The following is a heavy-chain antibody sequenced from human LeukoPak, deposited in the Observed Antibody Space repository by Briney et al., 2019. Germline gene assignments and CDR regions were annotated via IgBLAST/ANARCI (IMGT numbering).Heavy chain of an antibody. Sequence: ASVKVSCKASGGTFSSYAISWVRQPPGQGLEWMGRIIPILGIANYAQKFQGRVTITADKSTSTAYMELSSLRSEDTAVYYCARSRYFSSSWYWFDPWGQGTLVTVSS. D-gene: IGHD6-13*01. CDR2: IIPILGIA. CDR1: GGTFSSYA. CDR3: ARSRYFSSSWYWFDP. J-gene: IGHJ5*02. V-gene: IGHV1-69*04.